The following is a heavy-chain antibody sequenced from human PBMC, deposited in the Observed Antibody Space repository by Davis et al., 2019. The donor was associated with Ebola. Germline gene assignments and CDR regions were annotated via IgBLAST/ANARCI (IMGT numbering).Heavy chain of an antibody. CDR1: GYTFTSYD. CDR2: MNPNSGNT. CDR3: AKIAAAGPDY. J-gene: IGHJ4*02. Sequence: ASVKVSCKASGYTFTSYDINWVRQATGQGLEWMGWMNPNSGNTGYAQKFQGRVTITRDTSASTAYMELSSLRSEDTAVYYCAKIAAAGPDYWGQGTLVTVSS. D-gene: IGHD6-13*01. V-gene: IGHV1-8*01.